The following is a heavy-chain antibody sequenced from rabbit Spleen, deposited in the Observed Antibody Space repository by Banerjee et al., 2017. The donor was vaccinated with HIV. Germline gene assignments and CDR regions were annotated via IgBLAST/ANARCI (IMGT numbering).Heavy chain of an antibody. CDR1: GFSFSSNSY. J-gene: IGHJ3*01. CDR2: IYIGGGNT. V-gene: IGHV1S40*01. CDR3: VRDQARMLDL. Sequence: QSLEESGGGLVKPGGTLTLTCTVSGFSFSSNSYMCWVRQAPGKGLEWIACIYIGGGNTYYATWARGRFTISKTSSTTVTLQMTSLTAADTAAYFCVRDQARMLDLWGQGTLVTVS.